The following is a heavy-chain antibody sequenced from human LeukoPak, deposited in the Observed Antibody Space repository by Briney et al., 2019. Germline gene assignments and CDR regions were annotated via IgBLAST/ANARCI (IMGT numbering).Heavy chain of an antibody. V-gene: IGHV1-69*05. Sequence: APVKVSCKASGGTFSSYAISWVRQAPGQGLEWMGGIIPIFGTANYAQKFQGRVTITTDESTSTAYMELSSLRSEDTAVYYCARGFLFYDFWSGPGWFDPWGQGTLVTVSS. CDR2: IIPIFGTA. CDR3: ARGFLFYDFWSGPGWFDP. J-gene: IGHJ5*02. CDR1: GGTFSSYA. D-gene: IGHD3-3*01.